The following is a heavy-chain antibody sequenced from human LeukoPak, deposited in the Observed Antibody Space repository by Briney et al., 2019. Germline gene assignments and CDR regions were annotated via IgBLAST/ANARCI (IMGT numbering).Heavy chain of an antibody. CDR3: ARGAYYYDSSGYFSFDY. J-gene: IGHJ4*02. CDR2: INPNSGGT. Sequence: VTVSCKASGYTFTGYYMHWVRQAPGQGLEWMGWINPNSGGTNYAQKFQGWVTMTRDTSISTAYMELSRLRSDDTAVYYCARGAYYYDSSGYFSFDYWGQGTLVTVSS. D-gene: IGHD3-22*01. CDR1: GYTFTGYY. V-gene: IGHV1-2*04.